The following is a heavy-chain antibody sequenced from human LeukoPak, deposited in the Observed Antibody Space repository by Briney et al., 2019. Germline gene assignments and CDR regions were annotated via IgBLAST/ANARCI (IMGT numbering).Heavy chain of an antibody. CDR2: INHSGST. CDR1: GGSFSGYY. J-gene: IGHJ6*02. D-gene: IGHD2-15*01. CDR3: ARGPSELVVVLPYGMNV. Sequence: SETLSLTCAVYGGSFSGYYWSWIRQPPGKGLEWIGEINHSGSTNYNPSLKSRVTISVDTSKNQFSLKLSSVAAADTAVYYCARGPSELVVVLPYGMNVWGQGTTVTVSS. V-gene: IGHV4-34*01.